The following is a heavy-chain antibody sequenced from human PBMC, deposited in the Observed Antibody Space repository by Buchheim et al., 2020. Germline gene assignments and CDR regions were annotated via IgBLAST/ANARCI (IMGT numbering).Heavy chain of an antibody. CDR1: GYTFSSYD. J-gene: IGHJ6*02. Sequence: QVQLVQSGAEVKKPGASVKVSCKASGYTFSSYDIIWVRQATGQGLEWMGWVNPNSANTGYAQNFQGRVTMTRNTSISTAYMGLSSLRSEETAVYYCARRHYYGSGKYGLDVWGSGTT. V-gene: IGHV1-8*01. CDR2: VNPNSANT. CDR3: ARRHYYGSGKYGLDV. D-gene: IGHD3-10*01.